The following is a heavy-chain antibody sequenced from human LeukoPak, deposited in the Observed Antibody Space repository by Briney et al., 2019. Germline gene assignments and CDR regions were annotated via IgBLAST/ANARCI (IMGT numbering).Heavy chain of an antibody. CDR2: IYPGDSDT. CDR3: ARSSELRVTMIDH. J-gene: IGHJ4*02. V-gene: IGHV5-51*01. CDR1: GYSFTSYW. D-gene: IGHD1-26*01. Sequence: RGESLKISCKGSGYSFTSYWIGWVRQMPGKGLEWMGIIYPGDSDTRYSPSSQGQVTISADKSISTAYLQWSSLKASDTAMYYCARSSELRVTMIDHWGQGTLVTVSS.